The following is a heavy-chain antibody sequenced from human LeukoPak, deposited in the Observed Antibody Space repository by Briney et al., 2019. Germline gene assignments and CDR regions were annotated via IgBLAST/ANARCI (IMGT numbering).Heavy chain of an antibody. CDR2: ITSRGSTI. Sequence: PGGSLRLSCAASGFTLSDYYLTWIRQAPGKGLEWVSYITSRGSTIYHADSVKGRFTISRDNAKNSLYLQMNSLRAEDTAVYYCAKIGYYGSGSPYYMDVWGKGTTVTVSS. D-gene: IGHD3-10*01. J-gene: IGHJ6*03. CDR3: AKIGYYGSGSPYYMDV. V-gene: IGHV3-11*04. CDR1: GFTLSDYY.